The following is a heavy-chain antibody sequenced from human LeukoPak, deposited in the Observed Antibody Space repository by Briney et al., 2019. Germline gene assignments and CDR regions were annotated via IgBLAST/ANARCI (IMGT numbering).Heavy chain of an antibody. V-gene: IGHV5-51*01. J-gene: IGHJ3*01. CDR2: TFPGDSEA. CDR3: ATLGGRSTLWYKGAFDF. CDR1: GYSFATYW. D-gene: IGHD1-14*01. Sequence: GESLKISCKVSGYSFATYWIGWVRQMPGKGLEWMGLTFPGDSEARYSPSFEGQVTISADKSIDTAYLQWSSLKASDTAMYYCATLGGRSTLWYKGAFDFWGQGTMVIVSP.